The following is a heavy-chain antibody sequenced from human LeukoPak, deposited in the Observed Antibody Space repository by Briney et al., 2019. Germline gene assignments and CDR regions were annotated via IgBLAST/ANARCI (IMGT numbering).Heavy chain of an antibody. V-gene: IGHV4-59*01. CDR3: ASFNPPDY. CDR1: GRSIICYY. CDR2: VFSTGST. Sequence: SETLSLTCTVSGRSIICYYWSWIRQFPGKGLEWIGYVFSTGSTSYDPSLKSRVTISVDTSKNQFSLNLRSVTAADTAVYYCASFNPPDYWGQGTLVTVSS. J-gene: IGHJ4*02.